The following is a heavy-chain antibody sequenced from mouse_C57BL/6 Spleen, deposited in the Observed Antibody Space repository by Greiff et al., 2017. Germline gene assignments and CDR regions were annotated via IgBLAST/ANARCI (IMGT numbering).Heavy chain of an antibody. CDR2: INPSTGGT. J-gene: IGHJ2*01. V-gene: IGHV1-42*01. Sequence: VQLQQSGPELVKPGASVKISCKASGYSFTGYYMNWVKQSPEKSLEWIGEINPSTGGTTYNQKFKAKATLTVDKSSSTAYMQLKSLTSEDSAVYYCARTITTVVAPFAYCGHGTPLTVSS. CDR1: GYSFTGYY. CDR3: ARTITTVVAPFAY. D-gene: IGHD1-1*01.